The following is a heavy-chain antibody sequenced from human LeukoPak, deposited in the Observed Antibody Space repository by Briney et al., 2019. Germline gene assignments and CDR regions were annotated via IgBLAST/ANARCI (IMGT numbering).Heavy chain of an antibody. CDR2: IYHSGST. CDR3: ATTLTGYSSGWYGIHFDY. J-gene: IGHJ4*02. Sequence: PSETLSLTCAVSGGSISSSNWWSWVRQPPGKGLEWIGEIYHSGSTNYNPSLKSRVTISVDKSKNQFSLKLSSVTAADTAVYYCATTLTGYSSGWYGIHFDYWGQGTLVTVSS. V-gene: IGHV4-4*02. D-gene: IGHD6-19*01. CDR1: GGSISSSNW.